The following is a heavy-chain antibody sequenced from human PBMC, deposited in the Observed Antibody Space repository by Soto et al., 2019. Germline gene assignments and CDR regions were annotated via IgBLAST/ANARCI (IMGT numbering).Heavy chain of an antibody. V-gene: IGHV3-23*01. CDR2: ISGSGGST. Sequence: EVQLLESGGGLVQPGGSLRLSCAASGFTFSTYAITWVRQAPGKGLEWVSAISGSGGSTYYPDSVKGRFTISRDNSKNTLYLQMNSLRAEDTAVYYCAKYAGVTGTTNWFDPWGQGTLVTVSS. CDR3: AKYAGVTGTTNWFDP. CDR1: GFTFSTYA. J-gene: IGHJ5*02. D-gene: IGHD1-7*01.